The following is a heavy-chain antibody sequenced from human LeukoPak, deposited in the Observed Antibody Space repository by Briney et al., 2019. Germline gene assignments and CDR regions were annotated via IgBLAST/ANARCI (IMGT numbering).Heavy chain of an antibody. CDR2: IPYDGSNK. J-gene: IGHJ6*02. CDR1: GFTFSSYA. V-gene: IGHV3-30-3*01. CDR3: ATTPHYGRDV. Sequence: GGSLRLSCAASGFTFSSYAMHWVREAPGKGMEWVAVIPYDGSNKYYADSVKGRFTISRDNSKNALYLQMNSLRAEDTAVYYCATTPHYGRDVWGQGTTVTVSS.